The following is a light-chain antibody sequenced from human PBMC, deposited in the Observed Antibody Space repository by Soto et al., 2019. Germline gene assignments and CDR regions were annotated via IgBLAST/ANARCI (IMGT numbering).Light chain of an antibody. CDR3: CSYATTTAYV. CDR1: SSDIGSYNY. CDR2: GVT. V-gene: IGLV2-14*03. J-gene: IGLJ1*01. Sequence: QSVLTQPASVSGSPGQSITISCTGTSSDIGSYNYISWYQQYPDKGPKLMIYGVTNRPSGVSNRFSGSKSGYTASLTISSLQPEDEADYYCCSYATTTAYVFGTGTKLTVL.